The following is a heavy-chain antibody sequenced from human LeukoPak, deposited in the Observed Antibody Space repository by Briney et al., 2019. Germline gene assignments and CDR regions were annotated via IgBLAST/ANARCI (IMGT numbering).Heavy chain of an antibody. D-gene: IGHD3-3*01. CDR1: GYTFTSYD. CDR2: MNPNSGNT. J-gene: IGHJ3*02. CDR3: ARDQTDFWSGYYDAFDI. Sequence: ASVKVSCKASGYTFTSYDINWVRQATGQGLEWMGWMNPNSGNTGYAQKFQGRVTITRNTSISTAYMELSSLRSEDTAVYYCARDQTDFWSGYYDAFDIWGQGTMVTVSS. V-gene: IGHV1-8*03.